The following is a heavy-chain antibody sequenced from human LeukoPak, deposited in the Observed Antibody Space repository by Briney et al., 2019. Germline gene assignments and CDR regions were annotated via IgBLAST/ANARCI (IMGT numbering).Heavy chain of an antibody. J-gene: IGHJ3*01. Sequence: SETLSLTCTVSGGSISSSSYYWGWIRQPPGKGLEWIGSIYYSGSTYYNPSLKSRVTISVDTSKNQFSLKLSSVTAADTAVYYCAHFKGGSFDFWGQGTMVTVSS. V-gene: IGHV4-39*01. D-gene: IGHD1-26*01. CDR3: AHFKGGSFDF. CDR1: GGSISSSSYY. CDR2: IYYSGST.